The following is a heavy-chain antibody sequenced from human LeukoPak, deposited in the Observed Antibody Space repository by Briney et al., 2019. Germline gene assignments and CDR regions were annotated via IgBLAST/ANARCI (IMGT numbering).Heavy chain of an antibody. J-gene: IGHJ3*02. V-gene: IGHV4-38-2*01. CDR2: IYHSGST. CDR3: ATPYCSSTSCYDAFDI. Sequence: SETLSLTCAVSGYSISSGYYWGWIRQPPGKGLEWIGSIYHSGSTYYNPSLKSRVTISVDTSKNQFSLKLSSATAADTAVYYCATPYCSSTSCYDAFDIWGQGTMVTVSS. D-gene: IGHD2-2*01. CDR1: GYSISSGYY.